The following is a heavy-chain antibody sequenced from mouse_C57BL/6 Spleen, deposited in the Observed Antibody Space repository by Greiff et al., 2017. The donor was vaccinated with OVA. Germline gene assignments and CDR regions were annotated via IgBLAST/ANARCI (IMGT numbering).Heavy chain of an antibody. Sequence: EVKLVESGGGLVKPGGSLKLSCAASGFTFSDYGMHWVRQAPEKGLEWVAYISSGSSTIYYADTVKGRFTISRDNAKNTLYLQMTSLRSEDTSMYYCARHLYYYGSSYGWGMDDWGQRTSVTVSS. D-gene: IGHD1-1*01. CDR1: GFTFSDYG. J-gene: IGHJ4*01. CDR3: ARHLYYYGSSYGWGMDD. V-gene: IGHV5-17*01. CDR2: ISSGSSTI.